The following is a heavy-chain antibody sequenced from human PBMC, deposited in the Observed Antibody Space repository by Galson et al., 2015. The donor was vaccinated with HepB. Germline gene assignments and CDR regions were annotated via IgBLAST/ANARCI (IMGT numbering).Heavy chain of an antibody. V-gene: IGHV3-15*01. CDR3: TTDFATVTTADFDY. CDR1: GFTFSNAW. Sequence: SLRLSCAASGFTFSNAWMSWVRQAPGKGLEWVGRIKSKTDGGTTDYAAPVKGRFTISRDESKNTLYLQMNSLKTEDTAVYYCTTDFATVTTADFDYWGQGTLVTVSS. D-gene: IGHD4-11*01. J-gene: IGHJ4*02. CDR2: IKSKTDGGTT.